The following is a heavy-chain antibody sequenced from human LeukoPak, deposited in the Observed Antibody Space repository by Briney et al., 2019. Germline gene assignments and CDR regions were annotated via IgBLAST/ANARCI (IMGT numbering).Heavy chain of an antibody. CDR3: ARPGQRTDNAGWNHFDY. J-gene: IGHJ4*02. CDR2: LYPGESAA. D-gene: IGHD1-1*01. CDR1: GYSFTNYW. V-gene: IGHV5-51*01. Sequence: GESLKISCRGSGYSFTNYWIGWVRQMPGKGLEWMGILYPGESAARYSPSFQGQVTISVDQSISTTYLQWSSLKASDTAIYYCARPGQRTDNAGWNHFDYWGQGTLVTVSS.